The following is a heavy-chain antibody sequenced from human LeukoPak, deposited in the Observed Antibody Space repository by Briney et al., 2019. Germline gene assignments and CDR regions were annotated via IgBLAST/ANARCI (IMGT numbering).Heavy chain of an antibody. V-gene: IGHV3-15*01. CDR2: IRSKADGGTT. CDR1: GFTFSNAW. Sequence: GGSLRLSCAASGFTFSNAWMSWVRQAPGKGLEWVGRIRSKADGGTTDYAAPVKGRFSISRDDSKDTLYLQMNSLKIEDTAVYYCGSLAPRIVGASKGLSDWGQGTLVTVSS. J-gene: IGHJ4*02. D-gene: IGHD1-26*01. CDR3: GSLAPRIVGASKGLSD.